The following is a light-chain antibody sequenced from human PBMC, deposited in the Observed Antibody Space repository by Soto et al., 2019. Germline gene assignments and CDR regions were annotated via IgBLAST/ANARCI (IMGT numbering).Light chain of an antibody. CDR1: QSVSSSY. V-gene: IGKV3-20*01. CDR3: QQYCSSPP. Sequence: EIVLTQSPGTLSLSPGERATLSCRASQSVSSSYLAWYHQKPGQAPRLLIYGASSRVTGIPDRFSGSGSGTHFILSLSSLDPEAFAVYYYQQYCSSPPFGQGTRLEIK. J-gene: IGKJ5*01. CDR2: GAS.